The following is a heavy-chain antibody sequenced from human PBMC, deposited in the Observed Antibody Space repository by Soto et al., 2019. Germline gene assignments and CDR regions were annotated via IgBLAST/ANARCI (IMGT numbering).Heavy chain of an antibody. V-gene: IGHV3-13*05. CDR2: ISAAGDP. CDR1: AFTFRNYD. J-gene: IGHJ6*02. CDR3: ARTDRDFYGLDV. Sequence: EVQLVESGGGLVQPGGSLRLSCEASAFTFRNYDMHWARQGTGKGLEWVSGISAAGDPDYADSVEGRFTISRETAQNSFFLQMNSLRVGDTAVYYCARTDRDFYGLDVWGQGTTVIVSS.